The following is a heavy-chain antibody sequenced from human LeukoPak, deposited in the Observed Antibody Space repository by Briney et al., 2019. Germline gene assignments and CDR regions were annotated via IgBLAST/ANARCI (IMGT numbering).Heavy chain of an antibody. V-gene: IGHV4-59*01. CDR3: ARTTEGGYSYGYFYYYMDV. CDR2: IYYSGST. Sequence: PSQTLSLTRTVSGGSISNKYWSWIRQPPGKGLEWIGYIYYSGSTNYNPSLKSRVTISVDTSKNQFSLKLSSVTAADTAVYYCARTTEGGYSYGYFYYYMDVWGKGTTVTISS. CDR1: GGSISNKY. J-gene: IGHJ6*03. D-gene: IGHD5-18*01.